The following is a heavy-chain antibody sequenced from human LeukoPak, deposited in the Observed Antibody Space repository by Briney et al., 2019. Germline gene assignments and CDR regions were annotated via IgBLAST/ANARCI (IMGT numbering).Heavy chain of an antibody. D-gene: IGHD4-17*01. CDR3: AREAVNDYGDYVFWFDP. CDR2: ISSSSNTI. V-gene: IGHV3-48*02. CDR1: GFTLSSYS. J-gene: IGHJ5*02. Sequence: PGGSLRLSCAASGFTLSSYSMNWVRQAPGKGLEWVSYISSSSNTIYYADSVKGRFTISRDSAKNSLYLQMNSLRDEDTGVYYCAREAVNDYGDYVFWFDPWGQGTLVTVSS.